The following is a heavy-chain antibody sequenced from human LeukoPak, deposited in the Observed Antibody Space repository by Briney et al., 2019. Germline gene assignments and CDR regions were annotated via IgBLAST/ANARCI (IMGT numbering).Heavy chain of an antibody. CDR3: ARDLGAPDY. D-gene: IGHD1-26*01. Sequence: PSETLSLTCTVSGGSSSSYYWSWIRQPPGKGLEWIGYIYYSGSTNYNPSLKSRVTISVDTSKNQFSLKLSSVTAADTAVYYCARDLGAPDYWGQGTLVTVSS. CDR1: GGSSSSYY. V-gene: IGHV4-59*01. J-gene: IGHJ4*02. CDR2: IYYSGST.